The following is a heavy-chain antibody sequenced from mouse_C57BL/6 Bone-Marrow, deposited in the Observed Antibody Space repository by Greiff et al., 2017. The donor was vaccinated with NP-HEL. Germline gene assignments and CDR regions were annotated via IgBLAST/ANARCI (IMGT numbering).Heavy chain of an antibody. CDR2: ITHSGET. V-gene: IGHV12-3*01. CDR1: GFPITSGYY. CDR3: AGDRYRYDGYYRYYAMDY. J-gene: IGHJ4*01. D-gene: IGHD2-3*01. Sequence: QLVESGPGLVKPSQSLFLTCSITGFPITSGYYWIWIRQSPGKPLEWMGYITHSGETFYNPSLQSPISITRETSKNQFFLQLNSVTTEDTAMYYCAGDRYRYDGYYRYYAMDYWGQGTSVTVSS.